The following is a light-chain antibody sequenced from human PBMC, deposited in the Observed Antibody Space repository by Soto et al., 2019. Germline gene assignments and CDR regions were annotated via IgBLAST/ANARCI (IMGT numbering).Light chain of an antibody. V-gene: IGLV6-57*02. CDR3: QSYDASSHVV. Sequence: NFMLTQPHSLSESPGKTVTISCTGGSGSIATNYVQWYQQRPGSAPTTVIYADNQRPSGVPDRFSGSIDSSSNSASLTISGLKTEDEADYYCQSYDASSHVVFGGGTKLTVL. CDR2: ADN. J-gene: IGLJ2*01. CDR1: SGSIATNY.